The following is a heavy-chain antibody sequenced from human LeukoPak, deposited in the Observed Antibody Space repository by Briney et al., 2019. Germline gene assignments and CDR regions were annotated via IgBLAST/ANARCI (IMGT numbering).Heavy chain of an antibody. Sequence: GASVKVSCKASGYTFTSYGISWVRQAPGQGLEWMGWISAYNGNTNYAQKLQGRVTMTTDTSTSTAYMELRSLRSDDTAVYYCARVVTMVRGVKGWFDPWGQGTLVTVSS. CDR3: ARVVTMVRGVKGWFDP. CDR2: ISAYNGNT. V-gene: IGHV1-18*01. D-gene: IGHD3-10*01. J-gene: IGHJ5*02. CDR1: GYTFTSYG.